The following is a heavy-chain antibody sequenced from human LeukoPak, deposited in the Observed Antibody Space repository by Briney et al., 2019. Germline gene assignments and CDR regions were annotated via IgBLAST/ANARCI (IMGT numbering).Heavy chain of an antibody. V-gene: IGHV3-23*01. CDR1: GFSFRSYA. CDR2: MSGSGVYT. CDR3: AKEAVVGSYFDY. J-gene: IGHJ4*02. D-gene: IGHD6-19*01. Sequence: GGSLRLSCAASGFSFRSYAMNWVRQAPGKGLEWVSGMSGSGVYTYYADSVKGRFTISRDNSKNTLHLQMNSLRAEDTAVYYCAKEAVVGSYFDYWGQGTLVTVSS.